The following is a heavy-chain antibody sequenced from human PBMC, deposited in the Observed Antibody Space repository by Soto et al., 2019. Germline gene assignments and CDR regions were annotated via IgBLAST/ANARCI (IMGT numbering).Heavy chain of an antibody. J-gene: IGHJ5*02. CDR1: GGTFSSYT. CDR3: ARDVGSGVDP. Sequence: QVQLVQSGAEVKKPGSSVKVSCKASGGTFSSYTISWVRQAPGQGLEWMGRFVPILGLAHYAQKFQGRVTITADKSTGTAYMELSSLSSDDTAVYYCARDVGSGVDPWGQGTLVTVSS. D-gene: IGHD3-10*01. CDR2: FVPILGLA. V-gene: IGHV1-69*08.